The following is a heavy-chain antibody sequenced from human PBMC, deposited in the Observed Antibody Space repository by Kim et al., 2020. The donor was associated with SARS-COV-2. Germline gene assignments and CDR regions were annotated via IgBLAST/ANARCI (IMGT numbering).Heavy chain of an antibody. D-gene: IGHD2-2*01. CDR2: ISAYNGNT. CDR1: GYTFTSYG. Sequence: SVKVSCKASGYTFTSYGISWVRQAPGQGLEWMGWISAYNGNTNYAQKLQGRVTMTTDTSTSTAYMELRSLRSDDTAVYYCAREGLVEATYYYYGMDVWGQGTTVTVSS. CDR3: AREGLVEATYYYYGMDV. J-gene: IGHJ6*02. V-gene: IGHV1-18*04.